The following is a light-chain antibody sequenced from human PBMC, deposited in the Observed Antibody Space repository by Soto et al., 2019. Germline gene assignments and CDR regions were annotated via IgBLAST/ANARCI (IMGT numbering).Light chain of an antibody. CDR1: QSISIW. V-gene: IGKV1-5*03. CDR2: RAS. Sequence: DIQMTQSPSTLSASVGDRVTITCRASQSISIWLAWYQEKPGKAPKVLIYRASSLLSGVPSRFSGSGSGTEFTLTISSLQPDDFATYYCQQYNSYPWTCGRGTKVEVK. CDR3: QQYNSYPWT. J-gene: IGKJ1*01.